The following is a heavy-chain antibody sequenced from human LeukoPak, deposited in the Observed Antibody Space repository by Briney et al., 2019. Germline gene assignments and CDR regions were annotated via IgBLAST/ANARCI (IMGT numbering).Heavy chain of an antibody. V-gene: IGHV4-31*03. Sequence: LSLPFTVSGASFSSGRYYWSWIRPHPGKGLEWIAYIVDNEKIYYNTSLKSRLILSLDTSENHFSLNLSSMSAADTAVYFCAIGYGSGWFDAWGQGTLVAVSS. CDR3: AIGYGSGWFDA. CDR2: IVDNEKI. CDR1: GASFSSGRYY. D-gene: IGHD5-18*01. J-gene: IGHJ5*02.